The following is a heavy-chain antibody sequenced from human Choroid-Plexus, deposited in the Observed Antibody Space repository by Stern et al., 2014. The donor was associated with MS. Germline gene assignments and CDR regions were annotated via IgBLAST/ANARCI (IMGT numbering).Heavy chain of an antibody. CDR3: AKDRQYLTYFFDH. CDR2: VSYDGSNK. CDR1: GFTFGSCA. J-gene: IGHJ5*02. V-gene: IGHV3-30*18. D-gene: IGHD2/OR15-2a*01. Sequence: MQLVESGGGVVQPGRPLRLSCVASGFTFGSCAMHWVRQAPGKGLEWAAGVSYDGSNKYYADSVKGRFTISRDNSQNTLYIQMSSLRPEDTAVYYCAKDRQYLTYFFDHWGQGSLVTVSS.